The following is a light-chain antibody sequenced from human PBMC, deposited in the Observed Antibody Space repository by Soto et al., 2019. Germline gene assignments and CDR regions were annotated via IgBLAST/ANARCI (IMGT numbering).Light chain of an antibody. J-gene: IGKJ1*01. CDR3: QHYGTSPGT. Sequence: EIVLTQSPGTLSLSPGERATLSCRASQSIDSNYLGWYRQKPGQTPSLLIYGASSRATGIPDRFSGSGSGTDFTLTISRLEPEDFAVYYCQHYGTSPGTFGQGTKVEIK. CDR2: GAS. V-gene: IGKV3-20*01. CDR1: QSIDSNY.